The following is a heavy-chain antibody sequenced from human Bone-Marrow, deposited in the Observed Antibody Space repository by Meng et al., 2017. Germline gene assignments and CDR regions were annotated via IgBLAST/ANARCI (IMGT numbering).Heavy chain of an antibody. V-gene: IGHV2-70*04. J-gene: IGHJ4*02. D-gene: IGHD4-23*01. CDR3: ARIHPRYGGFDY. Sequence: SGPTLVKPTQTLTLTCTFSGFSLSTSGMRVSWIRQPPGKALEWLARIDWDDDKFYSTSLKTRLTISKDTSKDQVVLTMTNMDPVDTATYYCARIHPRYGGFDYWGQGTLVTVSS. CDR2: IDWDDDK. CDR1: GFSLSTSGMR.